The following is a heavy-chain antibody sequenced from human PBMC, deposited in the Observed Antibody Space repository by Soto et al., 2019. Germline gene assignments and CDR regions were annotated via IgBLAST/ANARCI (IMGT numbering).Heavy chain of an antibody. CDR2: INWNSGSI. CDR3: VKDESINWYSGHFRH. D-gene: IGHD6-13*01. Sequence: EVQLVESGGGLVQPGRSLRLSCAASGFTLDVYAMQWVRQVPGKGLEWVSGINWNSGSIGYGDSVKGRFAISRDNAKNSLHLQMNSLSAEDTAFYYCVKDESINWYSGHFRHWGQGTLVTVSS. V-gene: IGHV3-9*01. J-gene: IGHJ1*01. CDR1: GFTLDVYA.